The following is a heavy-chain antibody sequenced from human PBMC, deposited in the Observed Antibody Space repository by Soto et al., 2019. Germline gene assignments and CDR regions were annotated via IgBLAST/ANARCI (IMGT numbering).Heavy chain of an antibody. D-gene: IGHD3-16*01. J-gene: IGHJ4*02. CDR3: AKSDYVWGRKSSYYFDY. Sequence: EVQLLESGGASVQPGGSLRLSCAASGFIFGNYAMTWVRQAPGKWLEWVSAVTGSGGSTYYADSVKGRFSISRDNSKNTLQLQMNALRAEDTAVYYCAKSDYVWGRKSSYYFDYWGQGTLVTVSS. CDR1: GFIFGNYA. CDR2: VTGSGGST. V-gene: IGHV3-23*01.